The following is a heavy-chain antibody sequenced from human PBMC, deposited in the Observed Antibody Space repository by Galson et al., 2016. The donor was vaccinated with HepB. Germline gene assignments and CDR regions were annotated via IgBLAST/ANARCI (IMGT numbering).Heavy chain of an antibody. D-gene: IGHD3-16*01. CDR3: ARDVGHLYGLRFFYGMDV. V-gene: IGHV4-59*13. CDR1: GASIENNQ. CDR2: IDDSGNI. Sequence: ETLSLTCSVSGASIENNQWSWIRQPPGKGLEWIGYIDDSGNIKYSPSLQSRVTISIDASKDQFSLNVTSATGGDTAVYFCARDVGHLYGLRFFYGMDVWGQGTTVTVS. J-gene: IGHJ6*02.